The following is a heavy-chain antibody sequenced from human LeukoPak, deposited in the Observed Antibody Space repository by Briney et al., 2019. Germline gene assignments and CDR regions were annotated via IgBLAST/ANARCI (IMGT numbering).Heavy chain of an antibody. CDR3: AREGDGYTVGCFDY. D-gene: IGHD5-24*01. CDR2: ISYDGSNK. J-gene: IGHJ4*02. Sequence: GGSLRLSCAASGFTFSSYAMSWVRQAPGRGLEWVAVISYDGSNKYYADSVKGRFTISRDNSKNTLYLQMNSLRAEDTAVYYCAREGDGYTVGCFDYWGQGTLVTVSS. V-gene: IGHV3-30-3*01. CDR1: GFTFSSYA.